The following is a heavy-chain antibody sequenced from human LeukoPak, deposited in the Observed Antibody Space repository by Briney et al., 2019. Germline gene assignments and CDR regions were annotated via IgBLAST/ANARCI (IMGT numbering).Heavy chain of an antibody. CDR3: VRESSRDI. CDR2: IKHDGSER. CDR1: GVTFGSYR. J-gene: IGHJ3*02. V-gene: IGHV3-7*04. Sequence: PVRSLRLPCAASGVTFGSYRMRWVPQTPRKGLEWVANIKHDGSERNYVDSVKGRFTISRVNAKNSLNLQMNSLRPKDTAVYYCVRESSRDIWGQGTMVTVSS. D-gene: IGHD6-13*01.